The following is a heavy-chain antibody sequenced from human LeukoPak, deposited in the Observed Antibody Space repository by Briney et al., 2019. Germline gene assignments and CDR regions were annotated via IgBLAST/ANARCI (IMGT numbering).Heavy chain of an antibody. J-gene: IGHJ4*02. V-gene: IGHV3-48*04. CDR2: ISSSGSTI. Sequence: PGGSLRLSCAASGFTFSSYSMNWVRQAPGKGLEWVSYISSSGSTIYYADSVKGRFTISRDNAKNSLYLQMNSLRAEDTAVYYCAKSLYGDFDYWGQGTLVTVSS. D-gene: IGHD2-2*02. CDR1: GFTFSSYS. CDR3: AKSLYGDFDY.